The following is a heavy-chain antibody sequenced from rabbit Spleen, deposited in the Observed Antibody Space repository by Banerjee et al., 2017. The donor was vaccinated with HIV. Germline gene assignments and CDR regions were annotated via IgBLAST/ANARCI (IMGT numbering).Heavy chain of an antibody. V-gene: IGHV1S7*01. CDR3: AREDVGGSVSL. CDR1: GFTISGYW. J-gene: IGHJ4*01. D-gene: IGHD1-1*01. CDR2: IYPITETT. Sequence: RLEESGGRLVQPGGSLTLSCKAFGFTISGYWMNWVRQAPGKGLEWIGIIYPITETTYYANWVNGRFTISSDNAQNTVDLQMNSLTAADTATYSCAREDVGGSVSLWGPGTLVTVS.